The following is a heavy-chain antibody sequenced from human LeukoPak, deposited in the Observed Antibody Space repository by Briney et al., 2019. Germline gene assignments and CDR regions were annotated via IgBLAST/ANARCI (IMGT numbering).Heavy chain of an antibody. Sequence: PSETLSLTCAVYGGSFSGYYWSWIRQPPGKGLEWIGEINHSGSTNYNPSLKSRVTISVDTSKNQFSLKLSSVTAADTAVYYCARVRCSSTSCYYYYYYGMDVWGQGTTVTVSS. CDR3: ARVRCSSTSCYYYYYYGMDV. D-gene: IGHD2-2*01. CDR2: INHSGST. V-gene: IGHV4-34*01. CDR1: GGSFSGYY. J-gene: IGHJ6*02.